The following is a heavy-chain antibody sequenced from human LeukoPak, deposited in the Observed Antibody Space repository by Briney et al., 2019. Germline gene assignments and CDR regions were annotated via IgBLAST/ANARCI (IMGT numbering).Heavy chain of an antibody. CDR3: ARESGKGWNYLYYYYYMDV. J-gene: IGHJ6*03. CDR2: INTNTGNP. D-gene: IGHD1-7*01. V-gene: IGHV7-4-1*02. Sequence: ASVKVSCKASGYTFTTYAMNWVRQAPGQGLEWMGWINTNTGNPTYAQGFTGRFVFSLDTSVSTAYLQISSLKAEDTAVYYCARESGKGWNYLYYYYYMDVWGKGTTVTVSS. CDR1: GYTFTTYA.